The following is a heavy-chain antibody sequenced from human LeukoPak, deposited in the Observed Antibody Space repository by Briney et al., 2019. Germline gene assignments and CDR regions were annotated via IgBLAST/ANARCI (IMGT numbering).Heavy chain of an antibody. Sequence: GGSLRLSCAASGFTFSTYSMNWVRQAPGKGREWVSSIISRSSYIYYEDEVKGRFSISSGDAHNSVHLEMSSLSGEDTAMDYCARTNGPGSSGYFSAPDSWGQGTLVTVSS. CDR2: IISRSSYI. CDR1: GFTFSTYS. J-gene: IGHJ4*02. D-gene: IGHD3-22*01. CDR3: ARTNGPGSSGYFSAPDS. V-gene: IGHV3-21*01.